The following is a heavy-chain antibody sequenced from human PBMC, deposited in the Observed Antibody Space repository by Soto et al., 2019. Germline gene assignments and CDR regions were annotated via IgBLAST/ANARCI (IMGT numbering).Heavy chain of an antibody. CDR2: ISGSGGST. Sequence: EVQLLESGGGWVQPGGSLRLSCAASGFTFSSYAMSWVRQAPGQGLEWFSAISGSGGSTYYADSVKGRFTISRDNSKNTLYLQMNSLRAEDTAVYYWAKDAGVVAAFCIYWGQGTLVTVSS. J-gene: IGHJ4*02. D-gene: IGHD2-15*01. CDR1: GFTFSSYA. CDR3: AKDAGVVAAFCIY. V-gene: IGHV3-23*01.